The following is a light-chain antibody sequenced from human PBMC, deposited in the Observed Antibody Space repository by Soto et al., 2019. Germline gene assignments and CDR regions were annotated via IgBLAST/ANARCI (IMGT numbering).Light chain of an antibody. Sequence: DIEMTQSPSTLSASVGDRVTITCRASQRISCWLAWYQQKLGKAPKLLIYDASSLESWVPSRFSGSESGTEFTLTISRLQPDDFATYYCQQYTSYGIYTFGQWTKLEIK. CDR1: QRISCW. CDR2: DAS. V-gene: IGKV1-5*01. CDR3: QQYTSYGIYT. J-gene: IGKJ2*01.